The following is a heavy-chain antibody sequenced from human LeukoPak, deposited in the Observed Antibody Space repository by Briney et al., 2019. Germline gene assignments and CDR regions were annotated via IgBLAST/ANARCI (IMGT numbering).Heavy chain of an antibody. CDR1: GYTFTSYG. CDR3: ARDYVWGSYRLNAFDI. Sequence: GASVKVSCKASGYTFTSYGISWVRQAPGQGLEWMGWISAYNGNTNYAQKLQGRVTMTTDTSTSTAYMELRSLRSDDTAVYYCARDYVWGSYRLNAFDIWGQGTMVTVSS. D-gene: IGHD3-16*02. V-gene: IGHV1-18*01. J-gene: IGHJ3*02. CDR2: ISAYNGNT.